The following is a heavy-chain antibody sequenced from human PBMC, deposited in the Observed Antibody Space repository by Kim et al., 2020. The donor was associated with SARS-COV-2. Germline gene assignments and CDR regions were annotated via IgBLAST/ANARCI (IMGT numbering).Heavy chain of an antibody. CDR1: GGTFSSYA. J-gene: IGHJ5*02. CDR2: IIPIFGTA. V-gene: IGHV1-69*13. D-gene: IGHD2-2*01. CDR3: ARDLCSSTSCNKGGWFDP. Sequence: SVKVSCKASGGTFSSYAISWVRQAPGQGLEWMGGIIPIFGTANYAQKFQGRVTITADESTSTAYMELSSLRSEDTAVYYCARDLCSSTSCNKGGWFDPWGQGTLVTVSS.